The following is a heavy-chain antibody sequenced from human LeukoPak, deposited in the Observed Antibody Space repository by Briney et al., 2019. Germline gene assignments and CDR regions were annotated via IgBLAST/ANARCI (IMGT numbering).Heavy chain of an antibody. CDR2: ISTSNANT. D-gene: IGHD3-16*01. V-gene: IGHV1-18*04. Sequence: APVKVSCKASGYTFTGYYMHWVRQAPGQGLEWMGWISTSNANTNYAQRFQGRITMTTDTSTSTAYMELRSLRSDDTAVYYCARAAPYTPLAPVFYWGQGTLVTVSS. CDR1: GYTFTGYY. CDR3: ARAAPYTPLAPVFY. J-gene: IGHJ4*02.